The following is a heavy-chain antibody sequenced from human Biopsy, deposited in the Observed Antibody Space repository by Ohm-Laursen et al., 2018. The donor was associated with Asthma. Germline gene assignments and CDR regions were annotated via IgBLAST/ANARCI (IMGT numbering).Heavy chain of an antibody. V-gene: IGHV3-30-3*01. D-gene: IGHD6-19*01. CDR3: AREGVAGTPNED. J-gene: IGHJ4*02. Sequence: SLRLSCAASRFTYEMHWVRQAPGKGLEWVAVISYDGSSIYYADSVKGRFTISRDNSKNTLSLQMNSLTAEDTAVYYCAREGVAGTPNEDWGQGTLVTVSS. CDR2: ISYDGSSI. CDR1: RFTYE.